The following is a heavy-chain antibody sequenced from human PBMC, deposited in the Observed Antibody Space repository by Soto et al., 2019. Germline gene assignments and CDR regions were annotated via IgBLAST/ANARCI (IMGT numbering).Heavy chain of an antibody. CDR2: IKQDGSEK. CDR3: VRGGCGSGCNCHPADV. CDR1: GFTFSSYW. Sequence: GGSLRLSCAASGFTFSSYWMSWVRQAPGKGLEWVANIKQDGSEKYYVDSVKGRFSISRDNAKNSLYLQMNTLRDEDTAVYYFVRGGCGSGCNCHPADVWGKGTTVTGSS. V-gene: IGHV3-7*01. J-gene: IGHJ6*03. D-gene: IGHD2-15*01.